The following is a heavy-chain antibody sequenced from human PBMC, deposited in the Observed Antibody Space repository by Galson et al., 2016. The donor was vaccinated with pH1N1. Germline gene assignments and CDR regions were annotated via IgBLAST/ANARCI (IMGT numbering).Heavy chain of an antibody. CDR2: INAGNGNT. D-gene: IGHD3-3*01. V-gene: IGHV1-3*01. J-gene: IGHJ6*02. CDR3: ARGGTLSVFWSNYYPYGMDV. CDR1: GYTFTSYA. Sequence: SVKVSCKASGYTFTSYAMHWVRQAPGQRLEWMGWINAGNGNTKYSQKFQVRVTITRDTSASTAYMELNSLRSEDTAVYYCARGGTLSVFWSNYYPYGMDVWGQGTTVTVSS.